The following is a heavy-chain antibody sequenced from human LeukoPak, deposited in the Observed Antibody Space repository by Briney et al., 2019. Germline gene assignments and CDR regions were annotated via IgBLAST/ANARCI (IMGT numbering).Heavy chain of an antibody. J-gene: IGHJ4*03. V-gene: IGHV4-34*01. CDR3: ARGPTISETGYFDY. D-gene: IGHD1-1*01. Sequence: SERLSLTCAVYGGSFSTYYWSWIRQSPGKGLEWIAEINHRGDTNYNPSVKGRVTISVDTSKNQFSLKITSLTAADTAVYYCARGPTISETGYFDYWGQGTLVTVSS. CDR1: GGSFSTYY. CDR2: INHRGDT.